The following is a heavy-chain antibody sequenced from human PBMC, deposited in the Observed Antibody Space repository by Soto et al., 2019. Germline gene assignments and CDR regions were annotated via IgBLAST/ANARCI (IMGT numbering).Heavy chain of an antibody. Sequence: QVQLVQSGAEVKKPGSSVRVSCKSSGGTVSSYSLSWLRQAPGQGLEWVGGILPLRQTPKYAQKFQGRVTISVDKSTNTGYMDLTRLTSEDTAVYYCASPIDGVRVWEWLRFDGWCQGTLGTVSS. V-gene: IGHV1-69*06. CDR1: GGTVSSYS. CDR2: ILPLRQTP. J-gene: IGHJ5*02. D-gene: IGHD3-3*01. CDR3: ASPIDGVRVWEWLRFDG.